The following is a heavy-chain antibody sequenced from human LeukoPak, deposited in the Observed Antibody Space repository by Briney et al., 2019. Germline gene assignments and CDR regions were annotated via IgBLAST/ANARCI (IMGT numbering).Heavy chain of an antibody. CDR3: ARGFRGSSSWYLVDI. V-gene: IGHV4-59*01. D-gene: IGHD6-13*01. CDR1: GGSISSYY. J-gene: IGHJ3*02. CDR2: IYYSGST. Sequence: SETLSLTCTVSGGSISSYYWSWIRQPPGKGLEWIGYIYYSGSTNYNPSLKSRVTISVDTSKNQFSLKLSSVTAADTAVYYCARGFRGSSSWYLVDIWGQGTMVTVSS.